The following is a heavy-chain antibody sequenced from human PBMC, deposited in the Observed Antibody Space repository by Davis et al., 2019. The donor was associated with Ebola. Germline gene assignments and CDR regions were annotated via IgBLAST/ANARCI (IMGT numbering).Heavy chain of an antibody. D-gene: IGHD1-26*01. CDR3: ARVGRGYYYYYMDV. Sequence: SETLSLTCAVYGGSFSGYYWSWIRQPPGKGLEWIGEINHSGSTNYNPSLKSRVTISVDTSKNQFSLKLSSVTAADTAVYYCARVGRGYYYYYMDVWGKGTTDTVSS. CDR2: INHSGST. V-gene: IGHV4-34*01. CDR1: GGSFSGYY. J-gene: IGHJ6*03.